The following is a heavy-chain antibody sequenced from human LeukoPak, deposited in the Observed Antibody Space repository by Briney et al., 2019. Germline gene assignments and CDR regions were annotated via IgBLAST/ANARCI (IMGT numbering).Heavy chain of an antibody. Sequence: SQTLSLTCAVSGGSISSGGYYWTWIRQHPGEGLEYIGHIYYTGNTFYNPSLKRRLTISADTSKNQFSLSLSSVTAADTAVYYCARGIGDFWGQGTLVTVSS. CDR2: IYYTGNT. D-gene: IGHD2-21*01. V-gene: IGHV4-31*11. CDR1: GGSISSGGYY. CDR3: ARGIGDF. J-gene: IGHJ4*02.